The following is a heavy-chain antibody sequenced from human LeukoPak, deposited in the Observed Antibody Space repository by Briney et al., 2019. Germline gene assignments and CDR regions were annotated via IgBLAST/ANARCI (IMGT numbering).Heavy chain of an antibody. V-gene: IGHV4-39*01. D-gene: IGHD3-16*02. CDR1: GGSISSSSYY. J-gene: IGHJ5*02. Sequence: SETLSLTCTVSGGSISSSSYYWGWIRQPPGKGLEWIGSIYYSGSTYYNPSLKSRATISVDTSKNQFSLKLSSVTAADTAVYYCARHWVMITFGGVIAPGNWFDPWGQGTLVTVSS. CDR3: ARHWVMITFGGVIAPGNWFDP. CDR2: IYYSGST.